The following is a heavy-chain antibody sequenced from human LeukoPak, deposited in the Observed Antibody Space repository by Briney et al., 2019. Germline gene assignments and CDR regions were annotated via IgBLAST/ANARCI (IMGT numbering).Heavy chain of an antibody. CDR1: GFTFRTYS. J-gene: IGHJ4*02. V-gene: IGHV3-48*01. Sequence: GGSLRLSCAASGFTFRTYSVNWVRQAPGKGLEWVSYMSGSLRIITYADSVKGRFTISRDNAQNSLYLQMNSLRAEDTAVYYCVKDLGYDYVWGEGNLYDYWGQGTLVTASS. CDR2: MSGSLRII. D-gene: IGHD3-16*01. CDR3: VKDLGYDYVWGEGNLYDY.